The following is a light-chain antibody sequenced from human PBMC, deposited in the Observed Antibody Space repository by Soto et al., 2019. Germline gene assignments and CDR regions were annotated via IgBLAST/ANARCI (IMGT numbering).Light chain of an antibody. CDR1: SSDVGGYKY. V-gene: IGLV2-8*01. CDR2: EVN. Sequence: VLTQPPSASGSPGQSVTISCTGTSSDVGGYKYVSWYQQHPGKAPKLMIFEVNKRPSGVPDRFSGSKSGNTASLTVSGLQAEDEADYYCSSYAGINNLGVFGTGTKLTVL. J-gene: IGLJ1*01. CDR3: SSYAGINNLGV.